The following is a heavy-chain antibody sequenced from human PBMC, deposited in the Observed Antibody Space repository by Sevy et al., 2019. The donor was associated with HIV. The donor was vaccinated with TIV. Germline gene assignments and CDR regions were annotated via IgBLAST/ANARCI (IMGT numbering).Heavy chain of an antibody. D-gene: IGHD1-7*01. V-gene: IGHV3-23*01. CDR3: TKGAGGQWNSDYFDY. J-gene: IGHJ4*02. Sequence: GGSLRLSCAASEFTFNNYAMNWVRRAPGKGLEWISAISADGTYTYHADSVQRRFTISRDNSKSTVYLQMDSLRADDTAVYYCTKGAGGQWNSDYFDYWGQEVLVTVSS. CDR1: EFTFNNYA. CDR2: ISADGTYT.